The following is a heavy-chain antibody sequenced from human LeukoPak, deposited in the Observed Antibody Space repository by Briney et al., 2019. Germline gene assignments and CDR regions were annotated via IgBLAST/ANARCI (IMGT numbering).Heavy chain of an antibody. Sequence: SETQSLTCTVSGGSISSYYWSWIRQPPGKGLEWIGYIYYSGSTNYNPSLKSRVTISVDTSKNQFSLKLSSVTAADTAVYYCARGGTGDSPLDYWGQGTLVTVSS. CDR3: ARGGTGDSPLDY. D-gene: IGHD7-27*01. CDR1: GGSISSYY. CDR2: IYYSGST. J-gene: IGHJ4*02. V-gene: IGHV4-59*01.